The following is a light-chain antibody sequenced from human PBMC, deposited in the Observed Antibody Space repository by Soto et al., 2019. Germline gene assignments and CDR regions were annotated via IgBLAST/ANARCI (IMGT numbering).Light chain of an antibody. CDR1: QSVSTN. CDR2: DAS. CDR3: QHYNRWPRT. V-gene: IGKV3-15*01. J-gene: IGKJ1*01. Sequence: VMPQSPATLSVSPGGRATVSCGASQSVSTNLAWYQQKPGQPPRLLIYDASTRSTGVPVRLSGSGSGTEVTPSISSVQSEDFAIFYCQHYNRWPRTCGQGTKVDIK.